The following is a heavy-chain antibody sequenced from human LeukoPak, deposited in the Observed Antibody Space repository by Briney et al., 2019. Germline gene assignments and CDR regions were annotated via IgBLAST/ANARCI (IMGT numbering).Heavy chain of an antibody. V-gene: IGHV4-34*01. CDR1: GGSFSGYY. D-gene: IGHD2-15*01. J-gene: IGHJ6*02. CDR3: AREGCSGGSCYPLTYYYYYYGMDV. Sequence: SETLSLTCAVYGGSFSGYYWSWIRQPPGKGLEWIGEINHSGSTNYNPSLKSRVTISVDTSKNQFSLKLSSVTAADTAVYYCAREGCSGGSCYPLTYYYYYYGMDVWGQGTTVTVSS. CDR2: INHSGST.